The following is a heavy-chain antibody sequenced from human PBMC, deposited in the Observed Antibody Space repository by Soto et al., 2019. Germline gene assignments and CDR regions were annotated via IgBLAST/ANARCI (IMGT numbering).Heavy chain of an antibody. CDR2: MFYSGST. D-gene: IGHD1-1*01. CDR3: ASSGLQHYNAYYFYY. J-gene: IGHJ4*02. CDR1: GGSIRSSSYS. V-gene: IGHV4-39*01. Sequence: QLQLQESGPGLVRPSETLSLTCTVSGGSIRSSSYSWGWIRQSPGTGLEWVGSMFYSGSTFFHPSRESLATVSPDMSMSPIFTKLTLFTAAATAVYFAASSGLQHYNAYYFYYCGRGTLDTSSS.